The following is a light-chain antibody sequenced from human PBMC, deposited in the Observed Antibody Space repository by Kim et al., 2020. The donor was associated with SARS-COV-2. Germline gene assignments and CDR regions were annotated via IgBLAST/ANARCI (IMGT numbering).Light chain of an antibody. CDR3: QSFDRSLNTYV. J-gene: IGLJ1*01. CDR2: SDN. V-gene: IGLV1-40*01. CDR1: SSNIGSGCD. Sequence: RVTVSGTVSSSNIGSGCDEHWSQRLPVPAPTFLIYSDNRRRSGVPDRFSASKSGPSASLAITGLQAEDEADYFCQSFDRSLNTYVFGSGTKVTVL.